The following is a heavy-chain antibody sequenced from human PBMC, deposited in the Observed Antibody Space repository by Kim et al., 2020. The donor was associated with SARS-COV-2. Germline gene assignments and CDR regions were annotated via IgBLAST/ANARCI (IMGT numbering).Heavy chain of an antibody. V-gene: IGHV4-34*01. Sequence: SETLSLTCAVYGGSFSGYYWSWIRQPPGKGLEWIGEINHSGSTNYNPSLKSRVTISVDTSKNQFSLKLSSVTAADTAVYYCARGPTYYYVSGRPGAYYF. J-gene: IGHJ4*01. CDR2: INHSGST. CDR1: GGSFSGYY. D-gene: IGHD3-10*01. CDR3: ARGPTYYYVSGRPGAYYF.